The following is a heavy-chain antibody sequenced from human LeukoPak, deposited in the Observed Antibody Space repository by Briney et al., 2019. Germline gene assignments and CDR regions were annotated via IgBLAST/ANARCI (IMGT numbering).Heavy chain of an antibody. Sequence: ASVKVSCKASGYTFTSYGISWVRQAPGQGLEWMGWISAYNGNTNYAQKLQGRVTMTTDTSTSTAYMELRSLRSDDTAVYYCARVKSLWFGELYGYFDYWGQGTLVTVSS. CDR3: ARVKSLWFGELYGYFDY. J-gene: IGHJ4*02. CDR2: ISAYNGNT. V-gene: IGHV1-18*01. D-gene: IGHD3-10*01. CDR1: GYTFTSYG.